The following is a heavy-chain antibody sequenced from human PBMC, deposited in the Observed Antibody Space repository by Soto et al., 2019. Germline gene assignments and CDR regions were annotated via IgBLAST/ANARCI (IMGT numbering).Heavy chain of an antibody. V-gene: IGHV3-30*18. J-gene: IGHJ4*02. D-gene: IGHD3-10*01. CDR2: ISYDGSDK. CDR1: GFTFSSYG. Sequence: GGSLRLSCAASGFTFSSYGMHWVRQAPGKGLEWVAVISYDGSDKYYADSVKGRFTISRDNSKNTLYLQMSSLRAEDTAVYYCAKDRVVRGVIITWGDYWGQGTLVTVSS. CDR3: AKDRVVRGVIITWGDY.